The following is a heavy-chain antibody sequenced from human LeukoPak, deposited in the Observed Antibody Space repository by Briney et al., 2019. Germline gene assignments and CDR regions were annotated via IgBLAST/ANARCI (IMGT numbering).Heavy chain of an antibody. D-gene: IGHD3-16*01. J-gene: IGHJ4*02. CDR2: INPTSGAT. CDR3: ARATNRGSPANAYVY. Sequence: GLXWXXXINPTSGATNSAQKFHGRVTVTSDTSISTAYMELSGLRSDDTAIYYCARATNRGSPANAYVYWGQGTLVTVSS. V-gene: IGHV1-2*02.